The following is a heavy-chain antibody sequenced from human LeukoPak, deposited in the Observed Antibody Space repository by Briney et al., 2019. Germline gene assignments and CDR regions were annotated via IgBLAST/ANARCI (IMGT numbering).Heavy chain of an antibody. CDR2: ISSTSSAI. CDR3: SGYSSGWCRNY. Sequence: GGSLRLSCAASGFTFSSYSMNWVRQGPGKGLEWVSYISSTSSAIYYADFVKGRFTISRDNAKNSLYLQMNSLRAEDTAVYYCSGYSSGWCRNYWGQGTLVTVSS. J-gene: IGHJ4*02. CDR1: GFTFSSYS. V-gene: IGHV3-48*04. D-gene: IGHD6-19*01.